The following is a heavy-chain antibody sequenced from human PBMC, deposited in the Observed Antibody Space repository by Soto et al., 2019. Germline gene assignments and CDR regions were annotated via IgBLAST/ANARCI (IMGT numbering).Heavy chain of an antibody. CDR2: LYSGGST. V-gene: IGHV3-53*01. J-gene: IGHJ4*02. Sequence: GGSLRLSCAASVFTVSSNFMSLVRQSPGKGLEWVSVLYSGGSTYYSDSVKGRFTISRDNSKNTLSLQMNSLRDEYTAVYYCARSRPTYDSSNFYFDYRGQGTLVTVS. CDR1: VFTVSSNF. D-gene: IGHD4-4*01. CDR3: ARSRPTYDSSNFYFDY.